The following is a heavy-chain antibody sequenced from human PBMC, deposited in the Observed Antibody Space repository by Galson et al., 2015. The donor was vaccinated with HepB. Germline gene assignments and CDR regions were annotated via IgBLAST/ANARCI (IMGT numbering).Heavy chain of an antibody. D-gene: IGHD3-16*02. Sequence: SLRLSCAASGFTFSSYEMNWVRQAPGKGLEWVSYISSSGSTIYYADSVKGRFTISRDNAKNPLYLQMNSLRAEDTAVYYCARECMITFGGVIVRNYGMDVWGQGTTVTVSS. CDR3: ARECMITFGGVIVRNYGMDV. CDR1: GFTFSSYE. J-gene: IGHJ6*02. V-gene: IGHV3-48*03. CDR2: ISSSGSTI.